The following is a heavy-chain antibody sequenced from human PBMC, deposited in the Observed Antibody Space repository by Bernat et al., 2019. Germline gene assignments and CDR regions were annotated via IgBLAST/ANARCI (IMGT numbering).Heavy chain of an antibody. CDR3: GGLVSSRRGGGNVFDV. V-gene: IGHV2-5*02. CDR2: IYWDDDK. D-gene: IGHD2-2*01. CDR1: GFSLSTSGVG. Sequence: QITLKESGPTLVKPTQTLTLTCTFSGFSLSTSGVGVGRIRQPPGKALEWLTRIYWDDDKRYSPSLKSSLTITKGTSKSRVVLTVTNMDPVDRARYYGGGLVSSRRGGGNVFDVWGRGRMVTVSS. J-gene: IGHJ3*01.